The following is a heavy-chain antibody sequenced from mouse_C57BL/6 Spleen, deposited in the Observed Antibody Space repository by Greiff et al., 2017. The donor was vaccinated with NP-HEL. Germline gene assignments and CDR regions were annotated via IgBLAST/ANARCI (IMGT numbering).Heavy chain of an antibody. CDR1: GYAFSSSW. CDR3: ARWVYYGNSYYAMDY. J-gene: IGHJ4*01. Sequence: VQLQQSGPELVKPGASVKISCKASGYAFSSSWMNWVKQRPGKGLEWIGRIYPGDGDTNYNGKFKGKATLTADKSSSTAYMQLSSLTSEDSAVYFCARWVYYGNSYYAMDYWGQGTSVTVSS. D-gene: IGHD2-1*01. CDR2: IYPGDGDT. V-gene: IGHV1-82*01.